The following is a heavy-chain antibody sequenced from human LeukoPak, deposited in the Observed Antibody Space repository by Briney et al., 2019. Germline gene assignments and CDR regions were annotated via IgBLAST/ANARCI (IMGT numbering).Heavy chain of an antibody. CDR2: IYTSGST. CDR3: TKDPGRCFDWLVVDS. J-gene: IGHJ5*01. Sequence: SETLSLTCTVSGGSISTGSYYYWNWIRQPAGKGLEWIGRIYTSGSTNYNPSLKSRVTISIDTSKNQFSLKLSSVTAADTAVYYCTKDPGRCFDWLVVDSWGQGTLVTVSS. D-gene: IGHD3-9*01. V-gene: IGHV4-61*02. CDR1: GGSISTGSYY.